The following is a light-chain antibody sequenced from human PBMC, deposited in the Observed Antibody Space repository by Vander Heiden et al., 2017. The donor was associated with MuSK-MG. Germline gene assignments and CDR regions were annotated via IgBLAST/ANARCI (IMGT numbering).Light chain of an antibody. V-gene: IGLV1-36*01. CDR1: SSNIGKNA. J-gene: IGLJ1*01. CDR2: YDD. CDR3: ATWDSRLNGYV. Sequence: QSVLTQPPSVSEAPGQRVTITCSRSSSNIGKNAVNWYQHLPGRAPKVLVYYDDLVPSGVSSRFSASKSGTSASLAITGLQSEDEAEYYCATWDSRLNGYVFGSGTTVTVL.